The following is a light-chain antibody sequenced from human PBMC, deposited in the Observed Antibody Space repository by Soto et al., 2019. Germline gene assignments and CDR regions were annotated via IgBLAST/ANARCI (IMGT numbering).Light chain of an antibody. CDR3: QQYGGAPLT. Sequence: EIVLTQSPGTLSLSPGERVTLSCRASQSVTSNYLAWFQQKPGQAPRLLIYSASSRATGIPDRFSGSGSGTDFDLTINRLEPEDRAVYYCQQYGGAPLTFGGGTKVEIK. CDR2: SAS. V-gene: IGKV3-20*01. J-gene: IGKJ4*01. CDR1: QSVTSNY.